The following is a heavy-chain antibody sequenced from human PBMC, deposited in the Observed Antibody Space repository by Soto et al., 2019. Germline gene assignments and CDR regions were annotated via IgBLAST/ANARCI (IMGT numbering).Heavy chain of an antibody. V-gene: IGHV3-30-3*01. Sequence: PGGSLGLSCAASGFTFSSYAMHWVRQAPGKGLEWVAVISYDGSNKYYADSVKGRFTISRDNSKNTLYLQMNSLRAEDTAVYYCARDRHSSGWYSDTLYWGQGTLVTVSS. CDR1: GFTFSSYA. J-gene: IGHJ4*02. D-gene: IGHD6-19*01. CDR3: ARDRHSSGWYSDTLY. CDR2: ISYDGSNK.